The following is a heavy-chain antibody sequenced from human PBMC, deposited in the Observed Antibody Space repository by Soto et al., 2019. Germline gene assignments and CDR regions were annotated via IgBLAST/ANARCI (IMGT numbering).Heavy chain of an antibody. D-gene: IGHD2-15*01. V-gene: IGHV3-49*03. CDR2: IRSKAYGGTT. J-gene: IGHJ1*01. CDR1: GFTFVDYA. Sequence: GGAMSLSWRASGFTFVDYAMSCFRQGPGKGLEWVGFIRSKAYGGTTEYAASGKGRFTISRDDSKSIAYLQMNSLKTEDTAVYYCTMTSVVVNLRYFQHWGQGTLVTVSS. CDR3: TMTSVVVNLRYFQH.